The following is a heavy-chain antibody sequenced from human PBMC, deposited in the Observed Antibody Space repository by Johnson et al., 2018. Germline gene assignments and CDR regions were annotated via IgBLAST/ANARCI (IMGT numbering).Heavy chain of an antibody. CDR3: AKDRLSPPLGYCSSTSCYTGHKVGGYYYYGMDV. Sequence: QVQLVESGGGVVQXGRSLRLSCAASGFTFSSYGMHWVRQAPGKGLEWVAVISYDGSNKYYADSVKGRFTISTDNSKNTMYLQMNRLRAEDTAVYYCAKDRLSPPLGYCSSTSCYTGHKVGGYYYYGMDVWGQGTTVTVSS. CDR1: GFTFSSYG. J-gene: IGHJ6*02. V-gene: IGHV3-30*18. D-gene: IGHD2-2*02. CDR2: ISYDGSNK.